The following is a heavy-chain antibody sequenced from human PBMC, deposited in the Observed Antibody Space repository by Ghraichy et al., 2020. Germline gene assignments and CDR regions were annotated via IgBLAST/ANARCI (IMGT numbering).Heavy chain of an antibody. Sequence: GGSLRLSCAASGFTFSDYYMSWIRQAPGKGLEWVSYISSSGSTIYYADSVKGRFTISRDNAKNSLYLQMNSLRAEDTAVYYCARDTGYSSSWYDYYYYGMDVWDQGTTVTVSS. V-gene: IGHV3-11*01. CDR3: ARDTGYSSSWYDYYYYGMDV. D-gene: IGHD6-13*01. J-gene: IGHJ6*02. CDR1: GFTFSDYY. CDR2: ISSSGSTI.